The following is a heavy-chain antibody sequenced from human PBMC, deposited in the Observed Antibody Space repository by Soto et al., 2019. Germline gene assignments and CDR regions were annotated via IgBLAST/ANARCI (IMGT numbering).Heavy chain of an antibody. V-gene: IGHV3-66*01. CDR3: ARDSPGFLEWFWFDP. J-gene: IGHJ5*02. CDR2: IYSGGST. CDR1: GFTVSSNY. D-gene: IGHD3-3*01. Sequence: EVQLVESGGGLVQPGGSLRLSCAASGFTVSSNYMSWVRQAPGKGLEWVSVIYSGGSTYYADSVKGRFTISRDNSKNTLYLQMNSLRAEDTAVYYCARDSPGFLEWFWFDPWGQGTLVTVSS.